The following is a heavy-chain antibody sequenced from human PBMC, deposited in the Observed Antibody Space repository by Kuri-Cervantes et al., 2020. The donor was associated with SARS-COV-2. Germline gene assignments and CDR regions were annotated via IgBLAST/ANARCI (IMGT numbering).Heavy chain of an antibody. Sequence: ASVKVSCKASGYTFTSYDINWVRQATGQGLEWMGWMNPNSGNTGYAQKFQSRVTMTRNTSISTAYMELSNLRSEDTALYHCARVDALGVYFDLWGRGTLVTVSS. CDR3: ARVDALGVYFDL. CDR1: GYTFTSYD. J-gene: IGHJ2*01. D-gene: IGHD3-16*01. V-gene: IGHV1-8*01. CDR2: MNPNSGNT.